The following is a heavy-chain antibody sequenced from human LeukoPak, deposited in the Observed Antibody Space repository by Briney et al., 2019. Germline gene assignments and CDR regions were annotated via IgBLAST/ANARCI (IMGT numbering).Heavy chain of an antibody. D-gene: IGHD3-22*01. CDR3: ARAPYYYDSSGHNDAFDI. Sequence: SETLSLTCAVYGGSFSGYYWSWIRQPPGKGLEWIGEINHSGSTNYNPSLKSRVTISVDTSKNQFSLKLSSVTAADTAVYYCARAPYYYDSSGHNDAFDIWGQGTMVTVSS. J-gene: IGHJ3*02. CDR1: GGSFSGYY. V-gene: IGHV4-34*01. CDR2: INHSGST.